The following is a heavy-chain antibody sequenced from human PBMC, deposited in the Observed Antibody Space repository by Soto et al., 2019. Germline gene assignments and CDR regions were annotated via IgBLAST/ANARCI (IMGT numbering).Heavy chain of an antibody. J-gene: IGHJ4*02. CDR1: GGSISSGGYY. D-gene: IGHD1-7*01. V-gene: IGHV4-31*03. Sequence: CTVSGGSISSGGYYWSWIRQHPGKGLEWIGYIYYSGSTYYNPSLKSRVTISVDTSKNQFSLKLSSVTAADTAVYYCASINWNYDFDYWGQGTLVTVSS. CDR3: ASINWNYDFDY. CDR2: IYYSGST.